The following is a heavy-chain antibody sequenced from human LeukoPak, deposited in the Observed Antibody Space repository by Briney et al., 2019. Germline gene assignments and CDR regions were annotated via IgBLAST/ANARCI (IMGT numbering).Heavy chain of an antibody. V-gene: IGHV1-18*01. CDR3: ARGIIGYYFDY. Sequence: GASVKVSCKTSGYTFTIYGISWVRQAPGQGLEWMGLISAYGNTNYAQDLQGRVTMTTDTSTSTAYMELRSLRSGDTAVYYCARGIIGYYFDYRGQGTLVTVSS. CDR2: ISAYGNT. J-gene: IGHJ4*02. CDR1: GYTFTIYG. D-gene: IGHD2-15*01.